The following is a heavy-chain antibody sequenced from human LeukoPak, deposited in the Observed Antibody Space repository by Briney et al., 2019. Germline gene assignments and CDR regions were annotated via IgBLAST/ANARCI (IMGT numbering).Heavy chain of an antibody. Sequence: PGGSLRLSCAASGFTFSSYWMSWVRQAPGKGLEWVANIKQDGSEKYYVDSVKGRFTISRDNAKNSLYLQMNSLRAEDTAVYYCAGDDYGDYYAFDIWGQGTMVTVSS. D-gene: IGHD4-17*01. V-gene: IGHV3-7*01. CDR1: GFTFSSYW. CDR2: IKQDGSEK. J-gene: IGHJ3*02. CDR3: AGDDYGDYYAFDI.